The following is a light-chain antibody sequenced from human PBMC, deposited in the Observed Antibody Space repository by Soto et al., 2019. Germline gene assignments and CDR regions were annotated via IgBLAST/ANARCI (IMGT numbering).Light chain of an antibody. CDR1: QLFTSH. Sequence: EIVLTQSPATLSVSPGESVTLSCRASQLFTSHLAWYQRRPGQAPRLLIYGSSNRAAGIPDRFSGNGSGTAFTLPISTLEPEDFAVYYCQQYGSSGTFGQGTK. CDR2: GSS. J-gene: IGKJ1*01. V-gene: IGKV3-20*01. CDR3: QQYGSSGT.